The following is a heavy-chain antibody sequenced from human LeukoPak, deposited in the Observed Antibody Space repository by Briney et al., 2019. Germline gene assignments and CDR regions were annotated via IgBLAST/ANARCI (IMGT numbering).Heavy chain of an antibody. Sequence: GGSLRLSCAASGFTFDDYAMYWVRQAPGKGLEWVSGISWNSGSIGYADSVKGRFTISRDNAKNSLYLQMNSLRAEDTAVYYCARGIAVAAHFDYWGQGTLVTVSS. CDR3: ARGIAVAAHFDY. J-gene: IGHJ4*02. V-gene: IGHV3-9*01. CDR1: GFTFDDYA. CDR2: ISWNSGSI. D-gene: IGHD6-19*01.